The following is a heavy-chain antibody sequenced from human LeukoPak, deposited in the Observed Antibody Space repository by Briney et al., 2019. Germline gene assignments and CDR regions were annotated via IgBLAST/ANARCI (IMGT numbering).Heavy chain of an antibody. CDR2: ISDDGSNK. CDR3: ATRTSGAFDF. Sequence: PGSSLRLSCAASGFTFSNYAVHWVRQAPGKGLEWVALISDDGSNKYYTNSVKGRFTISRDNSKNTLYLQMNGLRAEDTAVYYCATRTSGAFDFWGQGPMVIVS. J-gene: IGHJ3*01. V-gene: IGHV3-30-3*01. CDR1: GFTFSNYA.